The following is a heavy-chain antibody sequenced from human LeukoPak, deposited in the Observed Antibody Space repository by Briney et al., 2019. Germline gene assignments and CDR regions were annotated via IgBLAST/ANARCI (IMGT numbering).Heavy chain of an antibody. CDR1: GGSFSGYY. J-gene: IGHJ5*02. CDR3: ATTTYYYGSGSYPNWFDP. Sequence: SETLSLTCAVYGGSFSGYYWSWIRQPPGKGLEWIGEINHSGSTNYNPSLKSRVTISVDTSKNQFSLKLSSVTAVDTAVYYCATTTYYYGSGSYPNWFDPWGQGTLVTVSS. D-gene: IGHD3-10*01. CDR2: INHSGST. V-gene: IGHV4-34*01.